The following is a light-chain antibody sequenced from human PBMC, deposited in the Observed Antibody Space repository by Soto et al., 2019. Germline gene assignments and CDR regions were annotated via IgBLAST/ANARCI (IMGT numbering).Light chain of an antibody. CDR3: CSDAGSSYV. CDR2: DVS. Sequence: QSALTQPRSVSGSPGQSVTISCTGTSSDVGGYNYVSWYQQHPGKAPKLMIYDVSKRPSGVPDRFSGSKSGNTASLTISGLQADDADDYYCCSDAGSSYVFGTGTKLTVL. J-gene: IGLJ1*01. V-gene: IGLV2-11*01. CDR1: SSDVGGYNY.